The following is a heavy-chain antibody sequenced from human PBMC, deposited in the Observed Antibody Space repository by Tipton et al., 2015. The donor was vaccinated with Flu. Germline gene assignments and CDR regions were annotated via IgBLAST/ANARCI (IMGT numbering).Heavy chain of an antibody. D-gene: IGHD6-6*01. CDR1: GFTFSSYW. Sequence: SLRLSCAASGFTFSSYWMHWVRQAPGKGLVWVSRINSDGSSTSYADSVKGRFTISRDNAKNTLYVQMNSLRAEDTAVYYCARYSQLAPAVDYWGQGTLVPVSS. V-gene: IGHV3-74*01. J-gene: IGHJ4*02. CDR3: ARYSQLAPAVDY. CDR2: INSDGSST.